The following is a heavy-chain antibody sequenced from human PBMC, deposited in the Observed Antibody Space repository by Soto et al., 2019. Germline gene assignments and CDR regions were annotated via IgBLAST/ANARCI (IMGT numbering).Heavy chain of an antibody. Sequence: SETLSLTCTVSGGSISSSSYYWGWIRQPPGKGLEWIGSIYYSGSTYYNPSLKSRVTISVDTSKNQFSLKLSSVTAADTAVYYCASTGYCSGGSCYTDDAFDIWGQGTMVTVSS. J-gene: IGHJ3*02. CDR3: ASTGYCSGGSCYTDDAFDI. CDR1: GGSISSSSYY. V-gene: IGHV4-39*01. D-gene: IGHD2-15*01. CDR2: IYYSGST.